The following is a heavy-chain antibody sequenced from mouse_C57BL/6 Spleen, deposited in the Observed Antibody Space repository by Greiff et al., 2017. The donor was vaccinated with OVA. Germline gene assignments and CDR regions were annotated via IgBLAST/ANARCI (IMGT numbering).Heavy chain of an antibody. CDR1: GYTFTSYW. V-gene: IGHV1-52*01. D-gene: IGHD1-1*01. CDR2: IDPSDSET. J-gene: IGHJ2*01. Sequence: QVQLKQPGAELVRPGSSVKLSCKASGYTFTSYWMHWVKQRPIQGLEWIGNIDPSDSETHYNQKFKDKATLTVDKSSSTAYMQLSSLTSEDSAVYYCAREATTVDYFDYWGQGTTLTVSS. CDR3: AREATTVDYFDY.